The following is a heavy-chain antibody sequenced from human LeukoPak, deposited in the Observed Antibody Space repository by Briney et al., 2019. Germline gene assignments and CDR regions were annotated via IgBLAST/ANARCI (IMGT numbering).Heavy chain of an antibody. V-gene: IGHV3-21*01. CDR3: AREGYLRGDY. CDR2: ISNSSSYI. J-gene: IGHJ4*02. D-gene: IGHD2-15*01. CDR1: GFTFSSHS. Sequence: GGSLRLSCAASGFTFSSHSMNWVRQASGKGLEWVSSISNSSSYIYYADPAKGRFTISRGNAKNSLFLQMNSLRADDTAVYYCAREGYLRGDYWGQGTLVTVSS.